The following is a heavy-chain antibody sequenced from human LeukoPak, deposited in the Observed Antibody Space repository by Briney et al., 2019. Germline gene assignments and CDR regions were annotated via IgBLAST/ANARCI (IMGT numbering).Heavy chain of an antibody. J-gene: IGHJ4*02. D-gene: IGHD6-19*01. CDR3: AIYPDSGRSPSHFDY. CDR1: GFTFNNAW. CDR2: IKSKTDGGTT. V-gene: IGHV3-15*01. Sequence: PGGSLRLSCAVSGFTFNNAWMKWVRQAPGKGLEWVGRIKSKTDGGTTDSAAPVRGRFTISRDDSKDTLYLQMNSLKTDDTAVYYCAIYPDSGRSPSHFDYWGQGTLVTVSS.